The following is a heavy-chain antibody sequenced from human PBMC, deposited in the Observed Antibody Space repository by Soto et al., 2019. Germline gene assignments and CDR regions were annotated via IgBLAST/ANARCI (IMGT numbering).Heavy chain of an antibody. CDR3: VRLPKGSLVTA. J-gene: IGHJ4*02. V-gene: IGHV3-48*02. CDR2: ISSNGDIT. CDR1: GFRFSDHS. Sequence: LVESGGGLVHPGESLRLSCEGSGFRFSDHSMNWVRQAPGKGLQWISYISSNGDITYYADSVKGRFTVSRDNANNALFLQMNSLRDDDAATYYCVRLPKGSLVTAWGQGARVTVS. D-gene: IGHD2-21*02.